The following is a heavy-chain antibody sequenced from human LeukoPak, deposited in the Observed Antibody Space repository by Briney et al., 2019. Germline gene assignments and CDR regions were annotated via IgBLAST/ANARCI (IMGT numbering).Heavy chain of an antibody. J-gene: IGHJ4*02. D-gene: IGHD3-16*02. Sequence: GGSLRLSCAASGFTFSSYGMHWVRQAPGKGLEWVAVISYDGSNKYYADSVKGRFTISRDNSKNTLYLQMNSLRAEDTAEYYCAKDRYYDYVWGSYRSYYFDYWGQGTLVTVSS. V-gene: IGHV3-30*18. CDR1: GFTFSSYG. CDR3: AKDRYYDYVWGSYRSYYFDY. CDR2: ISYDGSNK.